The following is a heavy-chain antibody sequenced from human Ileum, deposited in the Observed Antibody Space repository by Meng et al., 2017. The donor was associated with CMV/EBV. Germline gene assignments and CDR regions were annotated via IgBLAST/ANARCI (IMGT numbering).Heavy chain of an antibody. J-gene: IGHJ6*02. D-gene: IGHD6-6*01. Sequence: GESLKISCAASGFTFSDYYMSWIRQAPGKGLEWVSYISSSGNTIYYADSVKGRFTISRDNAKNSLYLQTNSLRAEDTAVYYCASPSSSSGLDVWGQGTTVTVSS. V-gene: IGHV3-11*01. CDR3: ASPSSSSGLDV. CDR2: ISSSGNTI. CDR1: GFTFSDYY.